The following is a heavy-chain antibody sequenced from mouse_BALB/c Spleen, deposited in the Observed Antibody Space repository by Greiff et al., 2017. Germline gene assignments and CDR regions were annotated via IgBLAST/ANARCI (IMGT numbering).Heavy chain of an antibody. V-gene: IGHV2-9*02. J-gene: IGHJ3*01. CDR2: IWAGGST. CDR1: GFSLTSYG. Sequence: VKLMESGPGLVAPSQSLSITCTVPGFSLTSYGVHWVRQPPGKGLEWLGVIWAGGSTNYNSALVSRLSLSKDNSKSQVFLKMNSLQTDETAMYYCSSDRVGGNWAYWGQGTLVTVSA. D-gene: IGHD2-1*01. CDR3: SSDRVGGNWAY.